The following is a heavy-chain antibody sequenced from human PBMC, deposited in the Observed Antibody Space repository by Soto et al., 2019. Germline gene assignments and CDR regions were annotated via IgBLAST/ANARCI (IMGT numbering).Heavy chain of an antibody. Sequence: QVQLVQSGAEVKKPGSSVKVSCKASGGTFSSYTISWVRQAPGQVLEWMGRIIPILGIANYAQKFHGRVTITPDKCTSTAYMELSSLRSEDPAVYYCAREWGVALAGARYWYFDLWGRGTLVTVSS. CDR1: GGTFSSYT. V-gene: IGHV1-69*08. CDR3: AREWGVALAGARYWYFDL. J-gene: IGHJ2*01. CDR2: IIPILGIA. D-gene: IGHD6-19*01.